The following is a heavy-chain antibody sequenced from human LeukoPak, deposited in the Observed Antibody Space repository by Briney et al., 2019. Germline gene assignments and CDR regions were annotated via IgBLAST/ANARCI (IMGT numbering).Heavy chain of an antibody. J-gene: IGHJ4*02. CDR3: AKSRWDIVVVPAASYFDY. Sequence: PGGSLRLSCAASGFTFSSYGMHCVRQAPGKGLEWVAVISYDGSNKYYADSVKGRFTISRDNSKNTLYLQMNSLRAEDTAVYYCAKSRWDIVVVPAASYFDYWGQGTLVTVSS. CDR1: GFTFSSYG. CDR2: ISYDGSNK. V-gene: IGHV3-30*18. D-gene: IGHD2-2*01.